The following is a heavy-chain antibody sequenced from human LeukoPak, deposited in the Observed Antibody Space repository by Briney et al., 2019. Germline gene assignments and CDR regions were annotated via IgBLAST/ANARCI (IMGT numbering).Heavy chain of an antibody. CDR1: GGSISSYY. Sequence: SETLSLTCTVSGGSISSYYWSWIRQPAGKGLEWIGRIYTSGSTNYNPSLKSRVTMSVDTSKNQFSLKLSSVTAADTAVYYCARDHLEWWDIVVVPAARRYNWFDPWGQGTVVTVSS. CDR2: IYTSGST. V-gene: IGHV4-4*07. D-gene: IGHD2-2*01. CDR3: ARDHLEWWDIVVVPAARRYNWFDP. J-gene: IGHJ5*02.